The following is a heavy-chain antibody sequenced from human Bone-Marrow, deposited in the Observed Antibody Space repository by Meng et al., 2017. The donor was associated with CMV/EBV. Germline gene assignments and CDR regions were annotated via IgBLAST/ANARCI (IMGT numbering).Heavy chain of an antibody. CDR3: ARVGTTRRIYGMDV. J-gene: IGHJ6*02. CDR2: IYHSGST. V-gene: IGHV4-38-2*02. CDR1: GYSISSGYY. D-gene: IGHD1-14*01. Sequence: GSLRLSCTVSGYSISSGYYWGWIRQPPGKGLEWIGSIYHSGSTYYNPSLKSRVTISVDTSKNQFSLKLSSVTAADTAVYYCARVGTTRRIYGMDVCGQGTTVTVSS.